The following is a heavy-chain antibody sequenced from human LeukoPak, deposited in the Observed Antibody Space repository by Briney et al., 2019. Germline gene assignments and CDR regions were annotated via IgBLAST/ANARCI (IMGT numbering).Heavy chain of an antibody. D-gene: IGHD3-3*01. V-gene: IGHV1-2*06. Sequence: ASVKVSCKASGYTFTGYYMHWVRQAPGQGLEWMGRINPNSGGTNYAQKFQGRVTMTRDTCISTAYMELSRLRSDDTAVYYCARSGWAYYDFWSGYYNNWFDPWGQGTLVTVSS. CDR1: GYTFTGYY. CDR2: INPNSGGT. CDR3: ARSGWAYYDFWSGYYNNWFDP. J-gene: IGHJ5*02.